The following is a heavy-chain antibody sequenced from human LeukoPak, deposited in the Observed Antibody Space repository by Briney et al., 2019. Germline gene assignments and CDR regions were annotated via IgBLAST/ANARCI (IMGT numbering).Heavy chain of an antibody. CDR3: ARDQGYCSRTNYCSYYYMDV. CDR2: ISTTGNTI. CDR1: GFTLSSYS. Sequence: GVSLRLSCAASGFTLSSYSINWVRQAPGKGLEWVSYISTTGNTIHYADSVKGRLTTSRDNAKNSLYLQMNSMSTEDTAVYYCARDQGYCSRTNYCSYYYMDVWGKGTTVTVSS. J-gene: IGHJ6*03. D-gene: IGHD2-2*01. V-gene: IGHV3-48*04.